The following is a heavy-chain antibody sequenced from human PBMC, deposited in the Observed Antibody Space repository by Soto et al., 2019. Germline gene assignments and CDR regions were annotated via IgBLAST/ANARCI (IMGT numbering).Heavy chain of an antibody. D-gene: IGHD6-13*01. J-gene: IGHJ5*02. V-gene: IGHV1-8*01. CDR1: GYTFTSYD. CDR3: ARERSAAGGGRFDP. CDR2: MNPNSGNT. Sequence: QVQLVQSGAEVKKPGASVKVSCKASGYTFTSYDINWVRQATGQGLEWMGWMNPNSGNTDYAQKVQGRVTMTRNHTIITAYVELSCLRSEDTAVYYCARERSAAGGGRFDPWGQGSLVPVSS.